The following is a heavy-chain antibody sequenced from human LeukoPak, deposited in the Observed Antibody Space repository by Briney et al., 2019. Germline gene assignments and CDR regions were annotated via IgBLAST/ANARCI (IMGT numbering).Heavy chain of an antibody. CDR2: IYTSGST. CDR3: AKAGYFDWLPLDY. J-gene: IGHJ4*02. D-gene: IGHD3-9*01. CDR1: GGSFSGYY. V-gene: IGHV4-59*10. Sequence: SETLSLTCAVYGGSFSGYYWSWIRQPPGKGLEWIGRIYTSGSTNYNPSLKSRVTMSVDTSKNQFSLKLSSVTAADTAVYYCAKAGYFDWLPLDYWGQGTLVTVSS.